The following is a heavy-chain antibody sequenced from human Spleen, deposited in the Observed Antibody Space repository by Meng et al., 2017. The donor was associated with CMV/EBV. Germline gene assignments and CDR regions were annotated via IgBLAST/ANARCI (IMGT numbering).Heavy chain of an antibody. V-gene: IGHV4-61*01. CDR3: ARNHCSSTSCYMVEGAFDI. CDR1: GGSVSSGSYY. Sequence: SETLSLTCTVSGGSVSSGSYYWSWIRQPPGKGLEWIGYIYYSGSTNYNPSLKSRVTISVDTSKNQFSLKLSSVTAADTAVYYCARNHCSSTSCYMVEGAFDIWGQGTMVTVSS. J-gene: IGHJ3*02. CDR2: IYYSGST. D-gene: IGHD2-2*02.